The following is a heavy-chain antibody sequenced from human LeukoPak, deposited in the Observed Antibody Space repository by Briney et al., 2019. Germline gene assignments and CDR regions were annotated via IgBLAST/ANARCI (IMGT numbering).Heavy chain of an antibody. CDR1: GGSIRSGGYY. J-gene: IGHJ6*03. CDR3: ARVRSYYGDYGDYYYYYMDV. V-gene: IGHV4-31*03. Sequence: PSQTLSLTCIVSGGSIRSGGYYWNWIRQYPGKGLEWIGYIYYSGSTYYNPSLKSRVTISVDTSKNQFSLNLYSVTAADTAVYYCARVRSYYGDYGDYYYYYMDVWGKGTTVTVSS. D-gene: IGHD4-17*01. CDR2: IYYSGST.